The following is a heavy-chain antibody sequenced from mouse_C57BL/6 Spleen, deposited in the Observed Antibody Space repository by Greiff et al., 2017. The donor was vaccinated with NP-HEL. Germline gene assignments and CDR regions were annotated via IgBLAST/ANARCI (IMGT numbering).Heavy chain of an antibody. V-gene: IGHV1-18*01. Sequence: EVKLVESGPELVKPGASVKIPCKASGYTFTDYNMDWVKQSHGKSLEWIGDINPNNGGTIYNQKFKGKATLTVDKSSSTAYMELRSLTSEDTAVYYCARRFLLGFDYWGQGTTLTVSS. CDR1: GYTFTDYN. J-gene: IGHJ2*01. CDR3: ARRFLLGFDY. D-gene: IGHD2-10*01. CDR2: INPNNGGT.